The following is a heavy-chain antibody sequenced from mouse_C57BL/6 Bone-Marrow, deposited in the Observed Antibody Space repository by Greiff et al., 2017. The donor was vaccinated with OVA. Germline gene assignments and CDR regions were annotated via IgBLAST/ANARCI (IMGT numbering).Heavy chain of an antibody. CDR1: DSEVFPIAY. Sequence: QVQLKQSGSELQSPGSSVKLSCKDFDSEVFPIAYMSWVRQKPGHGFEWIGGILPSIGRTIYGEKFEDKATLDADTLSNTAYLELNSLTSEDSAIYYCARDYYGSSYWYFDVWGTGTTVTVSS. J-gene: IGHJ1*03. D-gene: IGHD1-1*01. CDR2: ILPSIGRT. V-gene: IGHV15-2*01. CDR3: ARDYYGSSYWYFDV.